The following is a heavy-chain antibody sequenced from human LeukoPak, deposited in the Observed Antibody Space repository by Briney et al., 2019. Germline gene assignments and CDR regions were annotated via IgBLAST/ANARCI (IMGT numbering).Heavy chain of an antibody. J-gene: IGHJ4*02. V-gene: IGHV3-30*18. CDR3: AKPDTAMLGGDY. D-gene: IGHD5-18*01. CDR2: ISYDGSNK. Sequence: PGGSLRLSCAASGFTFSSYGMHWVRQAPGKGLEWVAVISYDGSNKYYADSVKGRFTISRDNSKNTLYLQMNSLRAEDTAVYYCAKPDTAMLGGDYWGQGTLVTASS. CDR1: GFTFSSYG.